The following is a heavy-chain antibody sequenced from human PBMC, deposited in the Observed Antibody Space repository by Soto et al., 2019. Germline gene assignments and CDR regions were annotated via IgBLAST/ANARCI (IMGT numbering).Heavy chain of an antibody. D-gene: IGHD2-21*02. CDR1: GYSFTSYW. V-gene: IGHV5-51*01. CDR3: GSTYYNPSLKSRVTISVDTSKNQFSLKLSSVTAADTAVYYCARFSSWGVVVVPAAMPWSNFWFDP. J-gene: IGHJ5*02. Sequence: GESLKISCKGSGYSFTSYWIGWVRQMPGKGLEWMGIIYPGDSDTRYSPSFQGQVTISADKSISTAYLQWSSLKASDTAMYYCGSTYYNPSLKSRVTISVDTSKNQFSLKLSSVTAADTAVYYCARFSSWGVVVVPAAMPWSNFWFDPWGQGTLVTVSS. CDR2: IYPGDSDT.